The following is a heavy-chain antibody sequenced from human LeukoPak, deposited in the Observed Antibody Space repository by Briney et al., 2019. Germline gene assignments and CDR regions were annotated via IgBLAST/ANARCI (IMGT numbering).Heavy chain of an antibody. D-gene: IGHD2-21*02. J-gene: IGHJ6*02. CDR3: ARAAYCGGDCYSGGAYYYGMDV. CDR1: GGTFSSYA. CDR2: IIPIFGTA. V-gene: IGHV1-69*13. Sequence: SVKVSCKASGGTFSSYAISWVRQAPGQGLEWMGGIIPIFGTANYAQKFQGRVTITADESTSTAYMEQSSLRSEDTAVYYCARAAYCGGDCYSGGAYYYGMDVWGQGTTVTVSS.